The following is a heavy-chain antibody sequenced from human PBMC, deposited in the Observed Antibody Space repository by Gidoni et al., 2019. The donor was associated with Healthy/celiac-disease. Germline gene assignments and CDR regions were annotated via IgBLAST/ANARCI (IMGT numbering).Heavy chain of an antibody. V-gene: IGHV3-15*07. Sequence: EVQLVESGGGLVKPGGSLRLSCAASGFTFSNAWMNWVRQAPGKGLEWVGRIKSKTDGGTTDYAAPVKGRFTISRDDSKNTLYLQMNSLKTEDTAVYYCTTERIAVAGRLDNWFDPWGQGTLVTVSS. CDR3: TTERIAVAGRLDNWFDP. CDR2: IKSKTDGGTT. J-gene: IGHJ5*02. D-gene: IGHD6-19*01. CDR1: GFTFSNAW.